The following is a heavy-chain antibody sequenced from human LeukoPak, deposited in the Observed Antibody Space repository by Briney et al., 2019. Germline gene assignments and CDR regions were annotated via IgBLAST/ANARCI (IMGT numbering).Heavy chain of an antibody. CDR3: AKGRVLYSSSSTPFDY. J-gene: IGHJ4*02. CDR1: GFTFSNYA. CDR2: ISGSGGTI. V-gene: IGHV3-23*01. Sequence: PGGSLRLSCAASGFTFSNYAMTWVRQAPGKGLEWVSVISGSGGTIFYAASVKGRFTISRDNSKNTLYLLMNSLTAEDTAVYYCAKGRVLYSSSSTPFDYWGQGTLVTVSS. D-gene: IGHD6-6*01.